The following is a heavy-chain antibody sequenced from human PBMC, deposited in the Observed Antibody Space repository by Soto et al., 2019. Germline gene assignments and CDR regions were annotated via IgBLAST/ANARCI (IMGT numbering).Heavy chain of an antibody. CDR2: TYYRSKWYN. Sequence: PSRTLSLPCAISGDSVSSNSAAWNWIRQSPSRGLEWLGRTYYRSKWYNDYAVSVKSRITINPDTSKNQFSLQLNSVTPEDTAVYYCARFGYSSGWNNGFDPWGQGTLVTVSS. D-gene: IGHD6-19*01. CDR3: ARFGYSSGWNNGFDP. CDR1: GDSVSSNSAA. J-gene: IGHJ5*02. V-gene: IGHV6-1*01.